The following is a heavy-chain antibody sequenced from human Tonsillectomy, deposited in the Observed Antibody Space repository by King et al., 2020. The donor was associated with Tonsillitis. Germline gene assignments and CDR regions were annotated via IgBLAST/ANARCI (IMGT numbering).Heavy chain of an antibody. CDR2: IYYSGST. Sequence: VQLQESGPGLVKPSQTLSLTCAVSGGSISSGGYSWSWIRQPPGKGLEWIGYIYYSGSTYYNPSLKSRVTISVDTSKNQFSLKLSSVTAADTAVYYCASAPKPGIAAAGTGFPCDYWGQGTLVTVSS. CDR1: GGSISSGGYS. V-gene: IGHV4-30-4*07. CDR3: ASAPKPGIAAAGTGFPCDY. J-gene: IGHJ4*02. D-gene: IGHD6-13*01.